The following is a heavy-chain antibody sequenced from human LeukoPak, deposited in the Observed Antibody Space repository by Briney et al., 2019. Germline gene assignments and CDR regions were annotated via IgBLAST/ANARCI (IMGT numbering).Heavy chain of an antibody. CDR1: GFSFNTYN. Sequence: PGGSLRLSCAASGFSFNTYNMNWVRQAPGKGLEWVAVISYDGINPYYADSVKGRFTISRDNSENTLYLQMDSLRSEDTAVYYCAKDPFAGYYGSGAYFEYWGQGTLVTVSS. D-gene: IGHD3-10*01. V-gene: IGHV3-30*18. CDR3: AKDPFAGYYGSGAYFEY. CDR2: ISYDGINP. J-gene: IGHJ4*02.